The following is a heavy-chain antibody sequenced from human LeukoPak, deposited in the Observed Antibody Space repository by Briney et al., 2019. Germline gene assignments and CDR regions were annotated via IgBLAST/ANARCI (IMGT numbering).Heavy chain of an antibody. V-gene: IGHV1-18*01. D-gene: IGHD6-19*01. Sequence: GASVKVSCKASGYTFTSYGISWVRQAPGQGLEWMGWISAYNGNTNYAQKLQGRVTMTTDTSTSTAYMELRSLRSDDTAVYYCARDLIGYSSGTNRVGPWGQGTLVTVSS. CDR2: ISAYNGNT. J-gene: IGHJ5*01. CDR1: GYTFTSYG. CDR3: ARDLIGYSSGTNRVGP.